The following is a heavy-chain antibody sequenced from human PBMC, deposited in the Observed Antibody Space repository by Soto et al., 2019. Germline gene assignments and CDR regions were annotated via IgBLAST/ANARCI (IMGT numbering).Heavy chain of an antibody. CDR1: GYTFTSYA. Sequence: QVQLVQSGAEEKKPGASVKVSCKASGYTFTSYAMHWVRQAPGQRLEWMGWINAGNGNTKYSQKFQGRVTITRDTSASTAYMELSXLRSEDTAVYYCARXILVVTALDYWGQGTLVTVSS. CDR3: ARXILVVTALDY. CDR2: INAGNGNT. J-gene: IGHJ4*02. D-gene: IGHD2-21*02. V-gene: IGHV1-3*05.